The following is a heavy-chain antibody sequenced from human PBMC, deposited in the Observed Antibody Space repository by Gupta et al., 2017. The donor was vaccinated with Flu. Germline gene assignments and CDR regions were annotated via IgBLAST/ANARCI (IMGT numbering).Heavy chain of an antibody. J-gene: IGHJ5*02. CDR1: SGSFSGYS. CDR3: ARGVSWFDP. CDR2: IIHVIVT. Sequence: QVQLQQWGAGLLRPSETLSLKCGVYSGSFSGYSWSWIRQPPGKGLEWIGEIIHVIVTNFNPSLKSRVSMSVDTSKNQLSLKPNSLTAADAAVEDGARGVSWFDPCCQVTLVTVS. V-gene: IGHV4-34*01.